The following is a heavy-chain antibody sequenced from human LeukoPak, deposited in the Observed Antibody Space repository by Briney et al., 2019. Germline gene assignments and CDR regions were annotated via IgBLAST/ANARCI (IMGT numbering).Heavy chain of an antibody. J-gene: IGHJ6*03. V-gene: IGHV4-34*01. D-gene: IGHD2-21*01. CDR3: ARERRTILYYYYMDV. CDR2: INHSGST. Sequence: PSETLSLTCAVYGGSFSGYYWSWIRQPPGKGLEWIGEINHSGSTNYNPSLKSRVTISVDTSKNQFSLKLSSVTAADTAVYYCARERRTILYYYYMDVWGKGTTVTVSS. CDR1: GGSFSGYY.